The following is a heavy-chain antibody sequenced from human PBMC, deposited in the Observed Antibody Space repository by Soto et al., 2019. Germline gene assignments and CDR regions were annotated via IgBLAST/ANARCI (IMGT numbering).Heavy chain of an antibody. J-gene: IGHJ3*02. Sequence: QVQLVESGGGLVKPGGSLRLSCAASGFTFSDYYMSWIRQAPGKGLEWFSYISSTSNTIYYADSVKGRFTSSRDNAKNSQYLKMNSLRAEDTAVYYCARVPPGYCSSTSCYRRAFDIWGQGTMVTVSS. CDR1: GFTFSDYY. CDR2: ISSTSNTI. D-gene: IGHD2-2*02. CDR3: ARVPPGYCSSTSCYRRAFDI. V-gene: IGHV3-11*01.